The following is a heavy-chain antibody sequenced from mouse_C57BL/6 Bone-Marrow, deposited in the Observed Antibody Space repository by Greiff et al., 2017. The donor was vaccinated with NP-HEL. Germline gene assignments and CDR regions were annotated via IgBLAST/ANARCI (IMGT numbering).Heavy chain of an antibody. J-gene: IGHJ2*01. V-gene: IGHV5-6*01. CDR2: ISSGGSYT. CDR1: GFTFSSYG. CDR3: ASEGY. Sequence: EVKLMESGGDLVKPGGSLKLSCAASGFTFSSYGMSWVRQTPDKRLEWVATISSGGSYTYYPDSVKGRCTISRDNAKNTLYLQMSSLKSEDTAMYYCASEGYWGQGTTLTVSS.